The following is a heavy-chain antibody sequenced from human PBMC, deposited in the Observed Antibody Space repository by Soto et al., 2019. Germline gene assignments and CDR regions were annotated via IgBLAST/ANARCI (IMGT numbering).Heavy chain of an antibody. D-gene: IGHD3-16*01. Sequence: EVQLVESGGGLVQPGGSLRLSCAASGFTFSNYAMHWVRQPTGKGLEWVSGIGAAGDTYYPGSVKGRFTISRENAKNSLYLQMNSLRAGDTAVYYCAAGGVTSVAQFDYWGQGTLVTVYS. CDR1: GFTFSNYA. CDR3: AAGGVTSVAQFDY. CDR2: IGAAGDT. V-gene: IGHV3-13*01. J-gene: IGHJ4*02.